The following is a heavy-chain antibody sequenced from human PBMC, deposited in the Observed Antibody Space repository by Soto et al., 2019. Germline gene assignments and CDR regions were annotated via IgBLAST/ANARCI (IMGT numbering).Heavy chain of an antibody. CDR2: LSPAGRNE. CDR1: GFTFSSFV. D-gene: IGHD2-21*01. CDR3: VRDAPHITVYRCAHY. V-gene: IGHV3-30*04. J-gene: IGHJ4*02. Sequence: QVQLVESGGGVVPPGRSLRLSCTASGFTFSSFVMHWVRQAPGKGLEWVATLSPAGRNENYVDSVKGRFTISGDNSKSTLYLQMNNLTINDTAVYYCVRDAPHITVYRCAHYWGRGSLVTVSS.